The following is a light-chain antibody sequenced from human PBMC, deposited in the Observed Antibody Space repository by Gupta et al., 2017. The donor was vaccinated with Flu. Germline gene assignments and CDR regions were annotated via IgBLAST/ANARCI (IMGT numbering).Light chain of an antibody. CDR3: KQYNNWPLT. CDR1: QSVSSN. J-gene: IGKJ5*01. CDR2: GAS. Sequence: ELVMTQSPATLSVSPGERATLSCRASQSVSSNLAWYQQKPGQAPRLLIYGASTRATGIPARLSGSGSGTXFTLTIXSLQSEDFAVYYCKQYNNWPLTFGXGTRLEIK. V-gene: IGKV3-15*01.